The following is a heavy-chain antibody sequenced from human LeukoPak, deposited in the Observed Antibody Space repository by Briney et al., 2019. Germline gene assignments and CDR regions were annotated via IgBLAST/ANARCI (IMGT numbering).Heavy chain of an antibody. D-gene: IGHD3-16*02. CDR3: ATGGVIVNYIY. CDR1: GGSISSSNYY. V-gene: IGHV4-39*07. Sequence: SETLSLTCTVSGGSISSSNYYWGWIRQPPGKGLEWIGSIYYSGSTYYNPSLKSRVTISVDTSKNQFSLNLTSVTAADTAVYFCATGGVIVNYIYWGQGTLVTVSS. J-gene: IGHJ4*02. CDR2: IYYSGST.